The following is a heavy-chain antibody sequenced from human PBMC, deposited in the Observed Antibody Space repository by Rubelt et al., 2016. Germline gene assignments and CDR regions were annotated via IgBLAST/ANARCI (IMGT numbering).Heavy chain of an antibody. D-gene: IGHD3-3*01. V-gene: IGHV3-23*01. J-gene: IGHJ4*02. CDR1: GFTFTTYG. CDR3: ARGSGYYTFDF. CDR2: ISGWGGDT. Sequence: EVQLLESGGGLVQPGGSLRLSCAASGFTFTTYGMSWVRQAPGKGLEWVSGISGWGGDTYYATSVKGRFTILRDNAKNTLYLQMNSLRPEDTAVYYCARGSGYYTFDFWGQGTLVTVSS.